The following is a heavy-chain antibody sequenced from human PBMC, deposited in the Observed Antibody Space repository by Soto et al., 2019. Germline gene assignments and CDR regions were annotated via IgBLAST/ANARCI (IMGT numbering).Heavy chain of an antibody. CDR2: IYYSGST. CDR3: ARGAGGPAAIDAFDS. D-gene: IGHD2-2*01. V-gene: IGHV4-59*01. CDR1: GGSISSYY. Sequence: SETLSLTCTVSGGSISSYYWSWIRQPPGKGLEWIGYIYYSGSTNYNPSLKSRVTISVDTSKNQFSLKLSSVTAADTAVYYCARGAGGPAAIDAFDSWGQGTLVTVAS. J-gene: IGHJ3*02.